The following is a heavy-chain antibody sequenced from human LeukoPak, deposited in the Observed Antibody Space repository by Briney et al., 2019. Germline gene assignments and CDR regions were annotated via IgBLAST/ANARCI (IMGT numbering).Heavy chain of an antibody. CDR1: GYSFSSYW. CDR2: IYPGGSET. D-gene: IGHD5-24*01. CDR3: ARASGDGYNQNFDY. J-gene: IGHJ4*02. Sequence: GESLKISCQGLGYSFSSYWNAWVRQRPGKGLEWMGIIYPGGSETRYDPSFQGQVTISADSSTSTAYLQWSSLRASDTAMYYCARASGDGYNQNFDYWGQGTLVTVSS. V-gene: IGHV5-51*01.